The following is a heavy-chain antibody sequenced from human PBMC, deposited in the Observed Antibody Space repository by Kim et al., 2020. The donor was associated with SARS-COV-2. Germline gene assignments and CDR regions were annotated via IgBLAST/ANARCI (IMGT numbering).Heavy chain of an antibody. J-gene: IGHJ4*02. V-gene: IGHV4-34*01. CDR2: INHSGST. Sequence: SETLSLTCAVYGGSFSGYYWSWIRQPPGKGLEWIGEINHSGSTNYNPSLKSRVTISVDTSKNQFSLKLSSVTAADTAVYYCASHGDSSGRYGVDYWGQGTLVTVSS. CDR1: GGSFSGYY. D-gene: IGHD6-19*01. CDR3: ASHGDSSGRYGVDY.